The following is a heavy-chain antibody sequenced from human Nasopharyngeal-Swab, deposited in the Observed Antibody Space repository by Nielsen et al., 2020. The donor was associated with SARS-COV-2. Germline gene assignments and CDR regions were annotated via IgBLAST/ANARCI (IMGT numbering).Heavy chain of an antibody. CDR3: ATSIVVVPAAISPDAFDI. CDR2: IYYSGST. V-gene: IGHV4-59*08. J-gene: IGHJ3*02. CDR1: GGSISSYY. Sequence: SETLSLTCTVSGGSISSYYWSWIRQPPGKGLEWIGYIYYSGSTNYNPSLKSRVTISVDTSKNQFSLKLSSVTAAATAVYYCATSIVVVPAAISPDAFDIWGQGTMVTVSS. D-gene: IGHD2-2*02.